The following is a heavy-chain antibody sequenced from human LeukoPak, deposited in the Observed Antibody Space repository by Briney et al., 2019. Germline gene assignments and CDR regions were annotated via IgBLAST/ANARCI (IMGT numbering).Heavy chain of an antibody. CDR3: ARDPRGIVGANHNWFDP. V-gene: IGHV4-4*07. D-gene: IGHD1-26*01. CDR2: IYASGST. Sequence: PSETLSLTCTVSGGAISSYYWSWIRQPAGKGLEWIGRIYASGSTNYNPSLKSRVTMSVDTSKSQFSLKLISVTAADTAVYYCARDPRGIVGANHNWFDPWGQGTLVTVSS. CDR1: GGAISSYY. J-gene: IGHJ5*02.